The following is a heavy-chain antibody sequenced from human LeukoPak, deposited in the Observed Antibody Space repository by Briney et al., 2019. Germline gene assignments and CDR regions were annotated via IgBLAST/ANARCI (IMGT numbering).Heavy chain of an antibody. D-gene: IGHD3-10*01. J-gene: IGHJ5*02. CDR1: GYTFTSYG. Sequence: AASVKVSCKASGYTFTSYGISWVRQAPGQGLEWMGWMNPNSGNTGYAQKFQGRVTMTRNTSISTAYMELSSLRSEDTAVYYCARGRQKLLWDPWGQGTLVTVSS. V-gene: IGHV1-8*02. CDR3: ARGRQKLLWDP. CDR2: MNPNSGNT.